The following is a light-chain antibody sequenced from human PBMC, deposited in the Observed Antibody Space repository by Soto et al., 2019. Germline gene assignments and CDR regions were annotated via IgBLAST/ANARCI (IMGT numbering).Light chain of an antibody. Sequence: EIVLTQSPGTLYLSPGERATISCRASQSVSSSYLAWYQQKPGQAPRLLIYGASSRATGIQNRFSGSGSGTDFTLTISSLEPEDFAVYYCQQYGSSPPWTFGQGTKVEIK. CDR3: QQYGSSPPWT. V-gene: IGKV3-20*01. CDR2: GAS. J-gene: IGKJ1*01. CDR1: QSVSSSY.